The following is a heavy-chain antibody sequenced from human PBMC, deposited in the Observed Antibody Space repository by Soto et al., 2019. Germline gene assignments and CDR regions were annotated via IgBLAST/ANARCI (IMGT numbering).Heavy chain of an antibody. CDR2: ISGSGGST. CDR3: AKDISGPGYRRLDAFDI. J-gene: IGHJ3*02. CDR1: GFTFSSYA. D-gene: IGHD6-25*01. Sequence: GGSLRLSCAASGFTFSSYAMSWVRQAPGKGLEWVSAISGSGGSTYYADSVKGRFTISRDNSKNTLYLQMNSLRAEDTAVYYCAKDISGPGYRRLDAFDIWGQGTMVTVSS. V-gene: IGHV3-23*01.